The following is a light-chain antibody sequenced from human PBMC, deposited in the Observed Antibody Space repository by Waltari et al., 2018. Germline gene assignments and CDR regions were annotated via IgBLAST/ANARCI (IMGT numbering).Light chain of an antibody. CDR3: NSRDSSGNHLGV. CDR2: GKN. V-gene: IGLV3-19*01. Sequence: SSELTQDPAVSVALGQTVRSTCQGASLRSYYASWYQQKPGQAPVLVIYGKNNRPSGIPDRFSGSSSGNTASLTITGAQAEDEADYYCNSRDSSGNHLGVFGTGTKVTVL. J-gene: IGLJ1*01. CDR1: SLRSYY.